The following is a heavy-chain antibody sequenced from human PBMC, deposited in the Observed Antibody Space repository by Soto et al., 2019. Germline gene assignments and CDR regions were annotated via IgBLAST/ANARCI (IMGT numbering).Heavy chain of an antibody. J-gene: IGHJ5*02. D-gene: IGHD6-19*01. CDR1: GAALSSGGYF. V-gene: IGHV4-61*08. Sequence: SETLSLTCTFSGAALSSGGYFYTWVRQPPGKGLEWLGYIYYSGGTNYNPSPKSRVTISLDKSKSQFSLRLISVTAADTAVYYCTREQSDDNYFDPWGQGTLVTVSS. CDR3: TREQSDDNYFDP. CDR2: IYYSGGT.